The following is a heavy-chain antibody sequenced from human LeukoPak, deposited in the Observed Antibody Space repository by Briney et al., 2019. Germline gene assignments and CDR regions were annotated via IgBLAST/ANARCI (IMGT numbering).Heavy chain of an antibody. Sequence: PGRSLRLSCAASGFTFSSYAMHWVRQAPGKGLEWVAVISYDGSNKYYADSVKGRFTISRDNSKNTLYLQMNSLRAEDTAVYYCAGEPLTVVVVAATGDYWGQGTLVTVSS. J-gene: IGHJ4*02. CDR3: AGEPLTVVVVAATGDY. CDR1: GFTFSSYA. V-gene: IGHV3-30*04. D-gene: IGHD2-15*01. CDR2: ISYDGSNK.